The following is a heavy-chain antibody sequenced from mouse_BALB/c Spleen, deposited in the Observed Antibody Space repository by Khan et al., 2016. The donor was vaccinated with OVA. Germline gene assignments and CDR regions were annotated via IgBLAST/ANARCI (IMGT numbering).Heavy chain of an antibody. D-gene: IGHD2-1*01. CDR3: TIGNYPYYEMDH. Sequence: QVQLQQPGAELVKPGASVKLSCKASGYTFTRYWMHWVQLRPGQGFEWIREINPNNSGTNSNETYKRKATLTVDKSSSTTYMQLSSLTSEDSAVYYCTIGNYPYYEMDHWGQGTSVTVSS. CDR2: INPNNSGT. CDR1: GYTFTRYW. V-gene: IGHV1S81*02. J-gene: IGHJ4*01.